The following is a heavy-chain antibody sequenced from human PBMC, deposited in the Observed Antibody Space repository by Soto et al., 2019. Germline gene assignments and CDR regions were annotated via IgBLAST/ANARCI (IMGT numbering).Heavy chain of an antibody. CDR2: ISAYNGNT. CDR3: AREVRSGSYYAY. CDR1: GYTFTSYG. Sequence: GSVKVSCKASGYTFTSYGISWVRQAPGQGLEWMGWISAYNGNTNYAQKLQGRVTMTTDTSTSTAYMELRSLRSDDTAVYYCAREVRSGSYYAYWGQGTLVTVSS. D-gene: IGHD1-26*01. V-gene: IGHV1-18*01. J-gene: IGHJ4*02.